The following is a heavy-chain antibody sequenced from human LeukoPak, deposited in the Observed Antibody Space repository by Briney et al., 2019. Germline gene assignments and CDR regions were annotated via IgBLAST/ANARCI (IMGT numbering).Heavy chain of an antibody. V-gene: IGHV1-2*02. CDR2: INPNSGGT. J-gene: IGHJ4*02. CDR1: GYTFIGYY. CDR3: AKDHKGIVGAKVAD. Sequence: ASVKVSCKASGYTFIGYYMHWVRQAPGQGLEWMGWINPNSGGTNYAQKFQGRVTMTRDTSISTAYMELSRLRSDDTAVYYCAKDHKGIVGAKVADWGQGTLVTVSS. D-gene: IGHD1-26*01.